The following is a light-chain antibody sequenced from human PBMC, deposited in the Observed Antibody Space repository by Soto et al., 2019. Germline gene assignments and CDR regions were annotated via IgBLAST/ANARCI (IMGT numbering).Light chain of an antibody. Sequence: EIVLTQSPGTLSLSPGERATLSCRASQSVSSSYLDWYQQKPGQTPRLLIYGASSRATGIPDRFSGSGSGTDFTLTISRLEPEDFAGYYCQQYGSSPWTFGQGNKVEIK. CDR1: QSVSSSY. CDR3: QQYGSSPWT. V-gene: IGKV3-20*01. CDR2: GAS. J-gene: IGKJ1*01.